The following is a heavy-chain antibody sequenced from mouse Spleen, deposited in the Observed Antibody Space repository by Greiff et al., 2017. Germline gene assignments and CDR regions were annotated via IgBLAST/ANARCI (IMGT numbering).Heavy chain of an antibody. V-gene: IGHV14-1*02. J-gene: IGHJ4*01. Sequence: EVKLMESGAELVRPGALVKLSCKASGFNIKDYYMHWVKQRPEQGLEWIGWIDPENGNTIYDPKFQGKASITADTSSNTAYLQLSSLTSEDTAVYYCARLRPSYAMDYWGQGTSVTVSS. CDR2: IDPENGNT. CDR3: ARLRPSYAMDY. CDR1: GFNIKDYY. D-gene: IGHD2-12*01.